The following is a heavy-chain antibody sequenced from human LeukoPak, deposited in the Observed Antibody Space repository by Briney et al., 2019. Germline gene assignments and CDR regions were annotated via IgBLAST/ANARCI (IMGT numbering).Heavy chain of an antibody. CDR3: ARDLNWNQADY. D-gene: IGHD1-20*01. J-gene: IGHJ4*02. Sequence: GGSLRLSCAASGFTFNAHWMHWVRQTPEKGLVWLSRINTDGSTTNYADAVKGRFTIPRDNAKDTLYLQMNSLRVEDTAVYYCARDLNWNQADYWGQGSLVTVSS. V-gene: IGHV3-74*01. CDR1: GFTFNAHW. CDR2: INTDGSTT.